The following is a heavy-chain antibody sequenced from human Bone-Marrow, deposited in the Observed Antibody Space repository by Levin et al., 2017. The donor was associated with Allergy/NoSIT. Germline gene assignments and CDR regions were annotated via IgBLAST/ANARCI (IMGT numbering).Heavy chain of an antibody. Sequence: LGESLKFSCEVSGFSFRSYWMSWVRQAPGKGLEWVANIKEDGSQKYYADSVKGRITISRDNAKNSLFLQMNSLRADDTAVYYCTRGYYGMDFWGQGTTVTVSS. CDR3: TRGYYGMDF. J-gene: IGHJ6*02. CDR2: IKEDGSQK. CDR1: GFSFRSYW. V-gene: IGHV3-7*01.